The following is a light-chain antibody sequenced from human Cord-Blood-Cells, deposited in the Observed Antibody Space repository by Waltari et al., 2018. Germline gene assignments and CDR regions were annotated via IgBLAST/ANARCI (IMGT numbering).Light chain of an antibody. J-gene: IGKJ2*01. Sequence: DIQMTQSPSSLSASVGDRVTITCRASQSISSYLNWYQQKPGKAPKLLIYAASSLQSGVPSSFSGSGSGTDFTLTIISLQPEDFATYYCQQSYSTPYTFGQGTKLEIK. CDR3: QQSYSTPYT. CDR2: AAS. CDR1: QSISSY. V-gene: IGKV1-39*01.